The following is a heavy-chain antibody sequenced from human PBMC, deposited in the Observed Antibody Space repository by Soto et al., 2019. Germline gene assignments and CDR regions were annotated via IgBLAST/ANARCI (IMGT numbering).Heavy chain of an antibody. D-gene: IGHD4-17*01. Sequence: ASVKVSCKSSGYTFTSYYMNWGRRATGQGLEWMGWMNPNSGNTGYAQKFQGRVTMTRNTPISTVYMELSSLRSEDTAVYYCARGGGSGTVTTDYYGMDVWGQGTTVTVSS. CDR1: GYTFTSYY. J-gene: IGHJ6*02. CDR3: ARGGGSGTVTTDYYGMDV. V-gene: IGHV1-8*01. CDR2: MNPNSGNT.